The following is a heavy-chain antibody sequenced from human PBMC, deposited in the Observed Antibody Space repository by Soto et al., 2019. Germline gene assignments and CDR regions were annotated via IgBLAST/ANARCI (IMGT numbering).Heavy chain of an antibody. CDR2: IKHDGSTR. CDR3: ARDAAGESQKGFDP. Sequence: EVQLEESGGGLVQPGGSLRLSCAASGFTFSSYWMSWVRQAPGKGPEWVANIKHDGSTRYYVDSVSGRFTISRDNAKNSLYLQMNGLRAEDTAVYYCARDAAGESQKGFDPWGQGTLVTVSS. J-gene: IGHJ5*02. V-gene: IGHV3-7*01. CDR1: GFTFSSYW. D-gene: IGHD6-13*01.